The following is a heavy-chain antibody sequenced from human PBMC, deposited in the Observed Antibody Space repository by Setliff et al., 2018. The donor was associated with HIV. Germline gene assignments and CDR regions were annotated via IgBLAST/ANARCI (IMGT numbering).Heavy chain of an antibody. V-gene: IGHV1-2*02. Sequence: ASVKVSCKASGYTFTDYFMHWVRQAPGQGLEWMGWISPNNGDTNIPQRFRGRVTMTTDTSTSTAYMELRSLRSDDTAVYYCARLKRTEAYDMVRGRLTSRFYYYMDVWGRGTTVTVSS. J-gene: IGHJ6*03. CDR2: ISPNNGDT. CDR1: GYTFTDYF. D-gene: IGHD3-10*01. CDR3: ARLKRTEAYDMVRGRLTSRFYYYMDV.